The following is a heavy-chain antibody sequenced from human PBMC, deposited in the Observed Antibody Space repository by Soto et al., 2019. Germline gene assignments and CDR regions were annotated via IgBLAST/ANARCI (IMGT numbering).Heavy chain of an antibody. CDR1: GFTFSSYE. J-gene: IGHJ1*01. CDR3: ARVGDYYDSSGSSGDFQH. CDR2: ISSSGSTI. V-gene: IGHV3-48*03. Sequence: PGGSLRLSCAASGFTFSSYERNWVRQAPGKGLEWVSYISSSGSTIYYADSVKGRFTISRDNAKNSLYLQMNSLRAEDTAVYYCARVGDYYDSSGSSGDFQHWGQGTLVTVSS. D-gene: IGHD3-22*01.